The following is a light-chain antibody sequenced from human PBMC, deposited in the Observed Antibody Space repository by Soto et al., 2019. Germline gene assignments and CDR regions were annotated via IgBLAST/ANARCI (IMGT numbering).Light chain of an antibody. CDR2: GAS. J-gene: IGKJ1*01. Sequence: EIVMTQSPATLSVSPGERATLSCMASQSVSNNLAWYQKKPGQAPRLLIYGASTRATGIPARFSGSGSGTEFTITLSSLQSEDFAFYYCQQYNNWWTFGKGTRVDIK. CDR3: QQYNNWWT. V-gene: IGKV3-15*01. CDR1: QSVSNN.